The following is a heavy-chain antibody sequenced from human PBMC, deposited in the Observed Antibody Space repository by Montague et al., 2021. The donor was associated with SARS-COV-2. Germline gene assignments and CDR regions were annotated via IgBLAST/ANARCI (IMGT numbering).Heavy chain of an antibody. CDR3: ARAVYQLPHTYYYYYGMDV. CDR2: IYTSGST. V-gene: IGHV4-4*07. CDR1: GGSISSYY. D-gene: IGHD2-2*01. J-gene: IGHJ6*02. Sequence: SETLSLTCTVSGGSISSYYWSWIRQPAGKGLEWIGRIYTSGSTNYNPSLKSRVTISVDTSKNQFSLKLSSVTAADTAVYYCARAVYQLPHTYYYYYGMDVWGQGTTVTVSS.